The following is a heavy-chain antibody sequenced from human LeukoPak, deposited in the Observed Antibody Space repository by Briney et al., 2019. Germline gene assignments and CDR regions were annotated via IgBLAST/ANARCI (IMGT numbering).Heavy chain of an antibody. J-gene: IGHJ4*02. CDR3: AKTGIVPAAWEYFDY. D-gene: IGHD2-2*01. CDR1: GGSISSYY. CDR2: IYYSGST. V-gene: IGHV4-59*01. Sequence: SETLSLTCTVSGGSISSYYWSWIRQPPGKGLEWIGYIYYSGSTNYNPSLKSRVTISVDTSKNQFSLKLSSVTAADTAVYYCAKTGIVPAAWEYFDYWGQGTLVTVSS.